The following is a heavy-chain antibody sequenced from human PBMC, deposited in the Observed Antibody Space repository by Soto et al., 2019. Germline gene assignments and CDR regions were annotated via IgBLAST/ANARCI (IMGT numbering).Heavy chain of an antibody. Sequence: QVQLVESGGGVVQPGRSLRLSCAASGFTFSSYGMHWVRQAPGKGLEGVAVIWYDGSNKYYADSVKGRFTISRDNSKNPLYLEMNSQRAEDTSVYHWAREAAYEDYYYDGMHVW. CDR1: GFTFSSYG. CDR2: IWYDGSNK. V-gene: IGHV3-33*01. D-gene: IGHD5-12*01. CDR3: AREAAYEDYYYDGMHV. J-gene: IGHJ6*01.